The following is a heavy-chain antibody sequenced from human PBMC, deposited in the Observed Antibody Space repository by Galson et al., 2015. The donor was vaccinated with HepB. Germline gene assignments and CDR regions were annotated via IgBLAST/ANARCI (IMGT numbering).Heavy chain of an antibody. Sequence: SLRLSCAASGFSFSKYGMHWVRQASGKGLESVAVISYDGSNTYYGDSVKGRFTISRDNSKNTLYLQMNSLRAEATGVYYCAKDATYGDLAYYYYYMDVWGKGTTVTVSS. J-gene: IGHJ6*03. CDR3: AKDATYGDLAYYYYYMDV. CDR1: GFSFSKYG. CDR2: ISYDGSNT. V-gene: IGHV3-30*18. D-gene: IGHD4-17*01.